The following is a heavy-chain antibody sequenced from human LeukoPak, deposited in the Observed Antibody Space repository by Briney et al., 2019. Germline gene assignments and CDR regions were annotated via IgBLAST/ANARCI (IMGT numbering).Heavy chain of an antibody. CDR3: ARSGRSAAAGPSQPYYWFDP. J-gene: IGHJ5*02. V-gene: IGHV1-69*05. D-gene: IGHD6-13*01. Sequence: GASVKVSCKASGGTFSSYAISWVRQAPGQGLEWMGGIIPIFGTANYAQKFQGRVTITTDESTSTAYMELSSLRSEDTAVYYCARSGRSAAAGPSQPYYWFDPWGQGTLVTVSS. CDR1: GGTFSSYA. CDR2: IIPIFGTA.